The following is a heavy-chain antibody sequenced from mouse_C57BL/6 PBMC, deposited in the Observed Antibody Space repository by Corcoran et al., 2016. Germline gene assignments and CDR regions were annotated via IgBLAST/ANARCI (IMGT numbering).Heavy chain of an antibody. D-gene: IGHD1-1*01. CDR3: APGSSSFDY. CDR2: INPNNCGT. J-gene: IGHJ2*01. V-gene: IGHV1-26*01. CDR1: GYTFTDYY. Sequence: EVQLQQSGPELVKPGASVKISCKASGYTFTDYYMNWVKQSHGKSLEWIGDINPNNCGTSYNQKFKGKATLTVDKSSSTAYMELRSLTSEDSAVYYCAPGSSSFDYWGQGTTLTVSS.